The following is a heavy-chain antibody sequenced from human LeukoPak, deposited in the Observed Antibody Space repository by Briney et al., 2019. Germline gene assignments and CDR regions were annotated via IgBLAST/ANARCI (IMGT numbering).Heavy chain of an antibody. CDR3: ARDGYSNDAFDI. D-gene: IGHD4-11*01. V-gene: IGHV3-30*03. Sequence: PGGSLRLSCAASGFTFSSYSMNWVRQAPGKGLEWVAVISYDGSTKYYADSVKGRFTISRDNAKNSLYLQMNSLRAEDTAVYYCARDGYSNDAFDIWGQGTMVTVSS. CDR2: ISYDGSTK. J-gene: IGHJ3*02. CDR1: GFTFSSYS.